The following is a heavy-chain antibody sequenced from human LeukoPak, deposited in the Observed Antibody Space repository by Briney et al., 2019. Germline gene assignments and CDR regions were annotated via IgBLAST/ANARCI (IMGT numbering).Heavy chain of an antibody. Sequence: SETLSLTCTVSGGSISSSSYYWGWIRQAPGKGLEWIGSIYYSGSTYYNPSLKSRVTISVDTSKNQFSLKLSSVTAADTAVYYCARDAYSSSPMDSYMDVWGKETTVTISS. CDR3: ARDAYSSSPMDSYMDV. J-gene: IGHJ6*03. CDR1: GGSISSSSYY. CDR2: IYYSGST. V-gene: IGHV4-39*01. D-gene: IGHD6-13*01.